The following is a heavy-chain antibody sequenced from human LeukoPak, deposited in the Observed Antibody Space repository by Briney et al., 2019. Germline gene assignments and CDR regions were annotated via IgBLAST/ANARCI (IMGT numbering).Heavy chain of an antibody. CDR1: GGSISTSNYY. D-gene: IGHD3-3*01. V-gene: IGHV4-39*07. CDR3: ARGGMYYDFWSGYRIFDY. Sequence: SETLSLTCTVSGGSISTSNYYWSWIRQPPGKGLEWIGEINHSGSTNYNPSLKSRVTISVDTSKNQFSLKLSSVTAADTAVYYCARGGMYYDFWSGYRIFDYWGQGTLVTVSS. CDR2: INHSGST. J-gene: IGHJ4*02.